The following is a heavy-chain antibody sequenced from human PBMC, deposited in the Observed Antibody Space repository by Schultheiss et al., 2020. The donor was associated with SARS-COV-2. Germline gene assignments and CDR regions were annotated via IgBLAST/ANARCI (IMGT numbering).Heavy chain of an antibody. V-gene: IGHV3-30-3*01. CDR2: ISYDGSNK. CDR3: ARDSDVWLVGPHYYFDY. D-gene: IGHD3-10*01. Sequence: GGSLRLSCAASGFTFSSYAMHWVRQAPGKGLEWVAVISYDGSNKYYADSVKGRFTISRDNSKNTLYLQMNSLRAEDTAVYYCARDSDVWLVGPHYYFDYWGQGTLVIVSS. J-gene: IGHJ4*02. CDR1: GFTFSSYA.